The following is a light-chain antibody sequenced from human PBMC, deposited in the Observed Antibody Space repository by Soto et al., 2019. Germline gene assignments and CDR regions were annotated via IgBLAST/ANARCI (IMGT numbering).Light chain of an antibody. CDR3: SSYTSGTTFV. CDR2: DVS. Sequence: QSVLTQPASVSGSPGQSITISCTGTSSDVGGYAYVSWYQQHPGKAPKLMICDVSNRPSGVSNRFSGSKSGNTASLTISGFQAEDEADYYCSSYTSGTTFVFGTGTKVTVL. V-gene: IGLV2-14*01. CDR1: SSDVGGYAY. J-gene: IGLJ1*01.